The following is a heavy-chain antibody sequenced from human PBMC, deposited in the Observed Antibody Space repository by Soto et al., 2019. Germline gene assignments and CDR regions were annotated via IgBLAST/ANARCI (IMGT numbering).Heavy chain of an antibody. CDR2: IKQDGSKK. V-gene: IGHV3-7*05. CDR1: GFTLSTYW. CDR3: ARDVSPGSSSLYLDAFDI. Sequence: EVQLEESGGGLVQPGGSLRLSCAASGFTLSTYWMTWVRQAPGRGLEWVANIKQDGSKKSYLDSVRGRFTISRDNVRNSLYLQMDSLRAEDTALYYCARDVSPGSSSLYLDAFDIWGQGTMVIVSS. J-gene: IGHJ3*02. D-gene: IGHD6-13*01.